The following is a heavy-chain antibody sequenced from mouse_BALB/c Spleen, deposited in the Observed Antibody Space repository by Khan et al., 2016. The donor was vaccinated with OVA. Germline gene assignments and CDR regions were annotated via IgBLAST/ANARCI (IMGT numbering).Heavy chain of an antibody. J-gene: IGHJ4*01. V-gene: IGHV2-6-4*01. CDR3: ARAYYRYDGYYAMDY. D-gene: IGHD2-14*01. Sequence: VELVESGPGLVAPSQSLSITCTVSGFSLSRYNIHWVRQPPGKGLEWLGMIWGGGGTDYNSTLKSRLSIRKDNSQSQVLLKMNSLQTDDTAMYYCARAYYRYDGYYAMDYWVQGTSGTVAS. CDR2: IWGGGGT. CDR1: GFSLSRYN.